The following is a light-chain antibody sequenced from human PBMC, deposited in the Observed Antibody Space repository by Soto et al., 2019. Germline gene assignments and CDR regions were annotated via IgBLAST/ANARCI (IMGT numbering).Light chain of an antibody. Sequence: IQMTHSPSTLSASVGYRVTITCRPSQSISSWLAWYQQKPGKAPKLLIFDASSLESGTPSRFSGRRSGTQFTLTINGLQPDDFATYYCQQYDNYKPLNFGGGTKVDIK. J-gene: IGKJ4*01. CDR3: QQYDNYKPLN. CDR1: QSISSW. V-gene: IGKV1-5*01. CDR2: DAS.